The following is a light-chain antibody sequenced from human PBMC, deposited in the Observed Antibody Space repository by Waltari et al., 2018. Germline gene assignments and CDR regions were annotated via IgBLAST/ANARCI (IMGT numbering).Light chain of an antibody. J-gene: IGKJ1*01. V-gene: IGKV3-20*01. CDR1: QSVSSNF. CDR3: QQFDSSPWA. CDR2: GTS. Sequence: EILLTQSPDTLSLSPGERATLSCRASQSVSSNFLAWYQHKSGQAPRLLISGTSSRAAGVPARFSGSGSGTDFTLTISGLEAEDFAVYYCQQFDSSPWAFGQGTTVEMK.